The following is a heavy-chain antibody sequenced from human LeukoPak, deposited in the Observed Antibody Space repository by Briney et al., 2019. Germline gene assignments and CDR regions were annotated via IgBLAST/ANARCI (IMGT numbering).Heavy chain of an antibody. Sequence: GGSLRLSCAASGFTFSSYWMSWVRQAPGKGLEWVANIKQDGSEKYYVDSVKGRFTISRDNAKNSLYLQMNSLRAEDTAVYYCAKGVTVHYYDSSGLDAFDIWGQGTMVTVSS. CDR1: GFTFSSYW. CDR3: AKGVTVHYYDSSGLDAFDI. V-gene: IGHV3-7*01. J-gene: IGHJ3*02. D-gene: IGHD3-22*01. CDR2: IKQDGSEK.